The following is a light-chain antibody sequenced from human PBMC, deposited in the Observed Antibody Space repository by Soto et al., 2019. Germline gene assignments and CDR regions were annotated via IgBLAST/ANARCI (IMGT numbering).Light chain of an antibody. CDR1: QSVSSRS. V-gene: IGKV3-15*01. Sequence: EIVLTQSPGTLSLSPGERATLSCRASQSVSSRSLAWYQQKPGQAPRLLIYGASTRATGIPARFSGSGSGTEFTLTISSLQSEDFAVYYCQQYNNWPRPFGQGTKVDIK. CDR2: GAS. J-gene: IGKJ1*01. CDR3: QQYNNWPRP.